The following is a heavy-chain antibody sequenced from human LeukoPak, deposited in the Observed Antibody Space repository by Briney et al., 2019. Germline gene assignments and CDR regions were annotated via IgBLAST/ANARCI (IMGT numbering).Heavy chain of an antibody. V-gene: IGHV1-8*01. J-gene: IGHJ6*02. Sequence: ASVKVSCKASGYTFTSYDINWVRQATGRGLEWMGWMNPNSGNTGYAQKFQGRVTMTRNTSISTAYMELSSLRSEDTAVYYCARAGYDFWSGYSYYYYGMDVWGQGTTVTVSS. D-gene: IGHD3-3*01. CDR3: ARAGYDFWSGYSYYYYGMDV. CDR1: GYTFTSYD. CDR2: MNPNSGNT.